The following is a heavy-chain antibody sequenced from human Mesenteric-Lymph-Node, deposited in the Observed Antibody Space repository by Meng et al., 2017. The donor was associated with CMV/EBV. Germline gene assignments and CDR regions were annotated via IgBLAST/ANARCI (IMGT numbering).Heavy chain of an antibody. CDR1: GFTFSSYA. CDR3: ARGGAMVRGVIDYYYYGMDV. CDR2: IYSGGSST. D-gene: IGHD3-10*01. V-gene: IGHV3-23*03. Sequence: GESLKISCAASGFTFSSYAMSWVRQAPGKGLEWVSVIYSGGSSTYYADSVKGRFTISRDNSKNTLYLQMNSLRAEDTAVYYCARGGAMVRGVIDYYYYGMDVWGQGTTVTVSS. J-gene: IGHJ6*02.